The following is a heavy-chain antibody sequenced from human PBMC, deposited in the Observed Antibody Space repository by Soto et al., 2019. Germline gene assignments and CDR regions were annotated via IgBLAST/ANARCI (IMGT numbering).Heavy chain of an antibody. D-gene: IGHD4-17*01. Sequence: GGSLRLSCAASGFTFSSYGMHWVRQAPGKGLEWVAVIWYDGSNKYYADSVKGRITISRDNSKNTLYLQMNSLRAEDTAVYCCARAQTVIYYYGMDVWGQGTTVTVSS. CDR3: ARAQTVIYYYGMDV. CDR1: GFTFSSYG. V-gene: IGHV3-33*01. J-gene: IGHJ6*02. CDR2: IWYDGSNK.